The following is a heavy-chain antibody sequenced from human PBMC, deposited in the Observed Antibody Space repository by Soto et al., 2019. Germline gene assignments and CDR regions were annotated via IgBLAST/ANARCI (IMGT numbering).Heavy chain of an antibody. CDR1: GFTFSSYG. D-gene: IGHD3-3*01. CDR2: IWFDGSNK. J-gene: IGHJ6*03. V-gene: IGHV3-33*01. CDR3: ARDHDLWSNMYYYYMDV. Sequence: QVQLVESGGRVVQPGRSLRLSCEASGFTFSSYGMHWVRQAPGKGLEWVAVIWFDGSNKYYADSVKGRFTIYRDNSKNTMYLQMDSPRAEDTAVYYCARDHDLWSNMYYYYMDVWGKGTTVTVSS.